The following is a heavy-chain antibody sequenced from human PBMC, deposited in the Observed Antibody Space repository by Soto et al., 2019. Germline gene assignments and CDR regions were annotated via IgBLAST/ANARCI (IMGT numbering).Heavy chain of an antibody. Sequence: PGGSLRLSCAASGFPFSSHSMNCVRQAPGKGLEWVSSISSSSYIYYADSVKCRFTTSRDNAKNSLYLQMNSLRAENTAVYYCARGGGNPLQASLKFYYWGQLTLVTVAS. CDR3: ARGGGNPLQASLKFYY. CDR2: ISSSSYI. J-gene: IGHJ4*02. D-gene: IGHD3-16*01. V-gene: IGHV3-21*01. CDR1: GFPFSSHS.